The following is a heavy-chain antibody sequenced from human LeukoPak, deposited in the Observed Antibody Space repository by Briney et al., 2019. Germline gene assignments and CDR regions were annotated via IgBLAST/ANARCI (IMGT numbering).Heavy chain of an antibody. CDR1: GGSISSYY. J-gene: IGHJ4*02. Sequence: SETLSLTCTVSGGSISSYYWSWIRQPAGKGLEWIGRIYTSGSTNYNPSLKSRATMSVDTSKNQFSLKLSSVTGADTAVYYCARRGIAVAGFDYWGQGTLVTVSS. D-gene: IGHD6-19*01. V-gene: IGHV4-4*07. CDR3: ARRGIAVAGFDY. CDR2: IYTSGST.